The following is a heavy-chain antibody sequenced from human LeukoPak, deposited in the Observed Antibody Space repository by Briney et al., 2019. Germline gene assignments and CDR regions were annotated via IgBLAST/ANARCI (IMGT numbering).Heavy chain of an antibody. V-gene: IGHV4-39*01. CDR2: IYYSGST. Sequence: SETLSLTCTVSGGSISSSSYYWDWIRQPPGKGLEWIGSIYYSGSTYYNPSLKSRVTISVDTSKNQFSLKLSSATAADTAVYYCASPSPHCSSTSCPNGGFFDYWGQGTLVTVSS. CDR3: ASPSPHCSSTSCPNGGFFDY. J-gene: IGHJ4*02. CDR1: GGSISSSSYY. D-gene: IGHD2-2*01.